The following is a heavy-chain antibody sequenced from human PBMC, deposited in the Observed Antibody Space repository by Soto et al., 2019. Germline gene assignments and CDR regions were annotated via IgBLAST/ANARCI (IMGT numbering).Heavy chain of an antibody. V-gene: IGHV3-15*01. Sequence: EVQLVESGGGLVKPGGSLRLSCAASGFTFSNAWMSWVRQAPGKGLEWVGRIKSKTDGGTTDYAAPVKGRFTISRDDSKNTLYLQMNSLKTEDTAVYYCTTQVVVPAAMAYYYYYYGMDVWGQGTTVTVSS. CDR2: IKSKTDGGTT. CDR1: GFTFSNAW. J-gene: IGHJ6*02. CDR3: TTQVVVPAAMAYYYYYYGMDV. D-gene: IGHD2-2*01.